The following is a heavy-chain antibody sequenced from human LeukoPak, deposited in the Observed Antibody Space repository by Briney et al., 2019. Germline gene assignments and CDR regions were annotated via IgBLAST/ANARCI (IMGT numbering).Heavy chain of an antibody. Sequence: PGXALRXSCAASGFTFSSYWMHWVRQAPGKGVGWVSRINSDGSSTNYADSVKGGFTISRDKAKKSLYMQMNSLRAEDTAVYYCAELGITMIGGVWGKGTTVTISS. CDR3: AELGITMIGGV. CDR2: INSDGSST. D-gene: IGHD3-10*02. J-gene: IGHJ6*04. CDR1: GFTFSSYW. V-gene: IGHV3-74*01.